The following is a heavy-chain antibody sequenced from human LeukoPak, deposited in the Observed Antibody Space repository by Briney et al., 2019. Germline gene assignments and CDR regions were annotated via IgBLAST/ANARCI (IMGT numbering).Heavy chain of an antibody. Sequence: ASVKVSCKASGYTFTGYYMHWVRQAPGQGLEWMGWINPNSGGTNYAQKFQGRVTMTRDTSISTAYMELSRLRPDDTAVYYCARASYYYGSGTPDYWGQGTLVTVSS. CDR2: INPNSGGT. J-gene: IGHJ4*02. D-gene: IGHD3-10*01. CDR1: GYTFTGYY. CDR3: ARASYYYGSGTPDY. V-gene: IGHV1-2*02.